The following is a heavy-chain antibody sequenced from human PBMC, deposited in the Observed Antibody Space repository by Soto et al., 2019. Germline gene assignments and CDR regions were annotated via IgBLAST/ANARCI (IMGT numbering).Heavy chain of an antibody. CDR3: AKDIGSGAFDI. J-gene: IGHJ3*02. CDR1: GFHFDDYA. CDR2: ISWNSGSI. V-gene: IGHV3-9*01. Sequence: EVQLVESGGGLVQPGRSLRLSCAASGFHFDDYAMHWVRQATVKGLEWVSGISWNSGSIGYADSVKGRFTISRDNAKNSLYLQMNSLRAEDTALYYCAKDIGSGAFDIWGQGTMVTVSS. D-gene: IGHD1-26*01.